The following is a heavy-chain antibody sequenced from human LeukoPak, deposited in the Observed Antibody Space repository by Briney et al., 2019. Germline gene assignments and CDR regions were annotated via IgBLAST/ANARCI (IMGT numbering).Heavy chain of an antibody. V-gene: IGHV3-23*01. CDR1: GFTFSSYA. CDR3: AREGAEYSSSFFPVDY. D-gene: IGHD6-6*01. Sequence: GGSLRLSCAASGFTFSSYALTWVRQAPGKGLEWVSTISGGGDNTYYADSVKGRFTISRDNSKHTLYLQMTSLRAEDTAVYYCAREGAEYSSSFFPVDYWGQGTLVTVSS. CDR2: ISGGGDNT. J-gene: IGHJ4*02.